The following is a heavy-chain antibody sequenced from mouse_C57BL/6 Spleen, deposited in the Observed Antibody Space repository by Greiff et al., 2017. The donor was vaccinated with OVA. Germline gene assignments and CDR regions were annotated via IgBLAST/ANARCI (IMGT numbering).Heavy chain of an antibody. D-gene: IGHD2-1*01. CDR3: TRDGNYRPYDAMDY. J-gene: IGHJ4*01. CDR2: IDPEDGDT. V-gene: IGHV14-1*01. Sequence: VQLQQSGAELVRPGASVKLSCTASGFNIKDYYMHWVKQRPEQGLEWIGRIDPEDGDTEYAPKFQGKATMTADTSSNTAYLQLSSLTSEDTAVDYCTRDGNYRPYDAMDYWGQGTSVTVSS. CDR1: GFNIKDYY.